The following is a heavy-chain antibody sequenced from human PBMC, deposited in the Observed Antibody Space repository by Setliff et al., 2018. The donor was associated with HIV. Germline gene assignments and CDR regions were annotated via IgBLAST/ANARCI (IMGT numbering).Heavy chain of an antibody. J-gene: IGHJ4*02. Sequence: GSLRLSCAASGFSFRSYAVSWVRQAPGKGLEWVSVISGSGDITYYRESVKGRFTVSRDNSNNTVYLQMNSLRAEDTAMYYCAKTQTVITVYGPFDSWGQGTPVTVSS. CDR1: GFSFRSYA. D-gene: IGHD4-4*01. CDR2: ISGSGDIT. CDR3: AKTQTVITVYGPFDS. V-gene: IGHV3-23*01.